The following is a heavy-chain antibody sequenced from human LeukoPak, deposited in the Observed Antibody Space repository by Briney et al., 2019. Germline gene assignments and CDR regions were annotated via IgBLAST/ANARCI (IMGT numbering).Heavy chain of an antibody. J-gene: IGHJ4*02. Sequence: GGSLRLSCQASTFAFNTYAMHCDRQPPGKGLEWVTLIWHDGSHKFYIDSVWGRFHISRDNSKNTVYLQMNGLRGEDTAVYYCAREIFGSGSYPDYWGQGTLVAVSS. CDR1: TFAFNTYA. D-gene: IGHD3-10*01. V-gene: IGHV3-33*01. CDR2: IWHDGSHK. CDR3: AREIFGSGSYPDY.